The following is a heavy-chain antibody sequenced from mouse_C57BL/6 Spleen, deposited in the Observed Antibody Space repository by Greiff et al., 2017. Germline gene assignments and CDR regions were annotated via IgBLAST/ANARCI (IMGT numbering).Heavy chain of an antibody. V-gene: IGHV1-82*01. Sequence: QVQLQQSGPELVKPGASVKISCKASGYAFSSSWMNWVKQRPGKGLEWIGRIYPGDGDTNYNGKFKGKATLTADKSSSTAYMQLSSLTSEDSAVYFCARRGGFVTYFDVWGTGTTVTASS. D-gene: IGHD2-1*01. CDR1: GYAFSSSW. CDR2: IYPGDGDT. CDR3: ARRGGFVTYFDV. J-gene: IGHJ1*03.